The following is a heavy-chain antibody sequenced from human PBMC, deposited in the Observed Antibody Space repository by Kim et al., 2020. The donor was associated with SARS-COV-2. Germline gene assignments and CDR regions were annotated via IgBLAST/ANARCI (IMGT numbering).Heavy chain of an antibody. D-gene: IGHD1-20*01. CDR3: ARDSSITGTLFDY. Sequence: YAQKFQGWVTMTRDTSISTAYMELSRLRSDDTAVYYCARDSSITGTLFDYWGQGTLVTVSS. V-gene: IGHV1-2*04. J-gene: IGHJ4*02.